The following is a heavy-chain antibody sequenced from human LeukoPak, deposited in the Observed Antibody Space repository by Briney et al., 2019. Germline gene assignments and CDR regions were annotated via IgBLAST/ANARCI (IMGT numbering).Heavy chain of an antibody. J-gene: IGHJ6*03. CDR3: ARDGYGSGRPHYYYYYYMDV. CDR1: GGSFSSSNW. Sequence: PSETLSLTCAVSGGSFSSSNWWTWVRQPPGKGLEWIGEIYHSGSTNYNPSLKSRVTISVDKSKNQFSLKLSSVTAADTAVYYCARDGYGSGRPHYYYYYYMDVWGKGTTVTVSS. V-gene: IGHV4-4*02. D-gene: IGHD3-10*01. CDR2: IYHSGST.